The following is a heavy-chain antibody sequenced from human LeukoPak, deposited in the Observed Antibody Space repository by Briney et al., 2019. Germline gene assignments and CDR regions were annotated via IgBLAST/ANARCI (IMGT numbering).Heavy chain of an antibody. J-gene: IGHJ3*02. D-gene: IGHD3-22*01. CDR3: ARGVSGYYSNDAFDI. CDR1: GFTFSSYA. V-gene: IGHV3-30*02. Sequence: GGSLRLSCAASGFTFSSYAMHWVRQAPGKGLEWVAIIWYDGSNKYYADSVKGRFTISRDNSKNTLFLQMNSLRAEDTAVYYCARGVSGYYSNDAFDIWGQGTMVTVSS. CDR2: IWYDGSNK.